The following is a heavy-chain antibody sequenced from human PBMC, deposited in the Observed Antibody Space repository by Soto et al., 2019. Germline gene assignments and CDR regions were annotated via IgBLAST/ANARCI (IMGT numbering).Heavy chain of an antibody. J-gene: IGHJ6*02. CDR3: ARGGDVNYYHGMDV. CDR2: ISAYNGKT. Sequence: QVQLVQSGGEVKKPGASVKLSCTASGYTFTSYGISWVRQAPGQGLEWMGWISAYNGKTNYAQNVQGRVTMTTDTXSITAYMDLRSLRSDDTAVYYCARGGDVNYYHGMDVWGQGTTVTVSS. CDR1: GYTFTSYG. D-gene: IGHD5-12*01. V-gene: IGHV1-18*01.